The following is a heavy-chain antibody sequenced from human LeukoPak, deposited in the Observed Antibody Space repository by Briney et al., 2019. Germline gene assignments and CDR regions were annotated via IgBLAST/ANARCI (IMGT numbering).Heavy chain of an antibody. CDR2: IYTSGST. D-gene: IGHD6-13*01. V-gene: IGHV4-61*02. J-gene: IGHJ1*01. CDR1: GGSISSGSYY. Sequence: SETLSLTCTVSGGSISSGSYYWSWIRQPAGKGLEWIGRIYTSGSTNYNPSLKSRVTISVDTSKNQFSLKLSSVTAADTAVYYCARWGSSWYRGGYFQHWGQGTLVTVSS. CDR3: ARWGSSWYRGGYFQH.